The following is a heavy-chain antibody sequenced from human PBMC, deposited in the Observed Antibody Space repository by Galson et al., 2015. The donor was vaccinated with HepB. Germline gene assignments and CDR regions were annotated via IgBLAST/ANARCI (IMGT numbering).Heavy chain of an antibody. Sequence: QSGAEVKKPGESLRISCKGSGYSFTSYWIGWVRQMPGKGLEWMGIIYPGDSDTRYSPSFQGHVTFSVDKSISTAYLQWSSLKASDSANYFCARGTSTSSITPLGAFDLWGQGTMVTVSS. D-gene: IGHD1-14*01. CDR3: ARGTSTSSITPLGAFDL. V-gene: IGHV5-51*03. CDR2: IYPGDSDT. CDR1: GYSFTSYW. J-gene: IGHJ3*01.